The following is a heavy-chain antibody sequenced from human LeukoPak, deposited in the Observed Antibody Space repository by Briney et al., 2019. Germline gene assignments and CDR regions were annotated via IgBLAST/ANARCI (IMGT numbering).Heavy chain of an antibody. CDR3: ARGEYGSGSYHIDY. CDR1: GFTFSSYA. CDR2: ISGSGGST. J-gene: IGHJ4*02. Sequence: GGSLRLSCAASGFTFSSYAMSWVRQAPGKGLEWVSAISGSGGSTYYADSVKGRFTISRDNSKNTLYLQMNSLRAEDTAVYYCARGEYGSGSYHIDYWGQGTLVTVSS. D-gene: IGHD3-10*01. V-gene: IGHV3-23*01.